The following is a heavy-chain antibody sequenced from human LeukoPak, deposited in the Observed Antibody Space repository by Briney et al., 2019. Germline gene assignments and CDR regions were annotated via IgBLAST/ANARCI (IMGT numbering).Heavy chain of an antibody. D-gene: IGHD3-10*01. CDR1: GYTLTELS. CDR2: FDPEDGET. J-gene: IGHJ4*02. Sequence: ASEKVSCKVSGYTLTELSMHWVRQAPGKGLEWMGGFDPEDGETIYAQKFQGRVTMTEDTSTDTAYMELSSLRSEDTAVYYCATLGVWLGESDYWGQGTLVTVSS. V-gene: IGHV1-24*01. CDR3: ATLGVWLGESDY.